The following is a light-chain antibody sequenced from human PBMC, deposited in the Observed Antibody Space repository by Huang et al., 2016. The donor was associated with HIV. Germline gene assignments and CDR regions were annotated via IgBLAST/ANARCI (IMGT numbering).Light chain of an antibody. CDR1: QNVCSH. J-gene: IGKJ2*01. Sequence: EIVMTQSPATLSVSPGERAALSCTACQNVCSHVAWYQENPGQAPSLPIYDTSTRATGIPARFTGSGSWTEFTLTSSSLQSEDVAVYYCQQYYNWPPYTFGQGTNLEIK. CDR3: QQYYNWPPYT. CDR2: DTS. V-gene: IGKV3D-15*01.